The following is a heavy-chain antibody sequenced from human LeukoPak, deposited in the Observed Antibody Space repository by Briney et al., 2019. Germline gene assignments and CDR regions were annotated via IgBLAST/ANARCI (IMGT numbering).Heavy chain of an antibody. V-gene: IGHV4-59*01. D-gene: IGHD1-26*01. Sequence: PSETLSLTCTVSGGSISSNYWSWIRQPPGKGLEWIGYIYYSGSTNYNPSLKSRVTISVDTSKNQFSLKLSSVTAADTAEYYCARDSGSYFGFDYWGQGTLVTVSS. CDR2: IYYSGST. J-gene: IGHJ4*02. CDR1: GGSISSNY. CDR3: ARDSGSYFGFDY.